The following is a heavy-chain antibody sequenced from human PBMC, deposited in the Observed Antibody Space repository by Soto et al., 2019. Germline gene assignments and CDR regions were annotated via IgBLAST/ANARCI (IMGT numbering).Heavy chain of an antibody. CDR2: IYWNDDK. Sequence: ESGPTLVNPTHTLTLTCTVSGFSVSARGVGVGWIRQPPGKALEWLGIIYWNDDKRYSPSLKSRLTITKDTSKNQVVLTMTNMDPVDTATYYCAHSPWGAAPDYWGQGTLVTVSS. CDR1: GFSVSARGVG. CDR3: AHSPWGAAPDY. J-gene: IGHJ4*02. V-gene: IGHV2-5*01. D-gene: IGHD3-16*01.